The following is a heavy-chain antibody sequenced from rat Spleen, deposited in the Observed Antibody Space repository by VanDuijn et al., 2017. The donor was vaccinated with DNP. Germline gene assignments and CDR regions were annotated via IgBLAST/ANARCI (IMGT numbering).Heavy chain of an antibody. Sequence: EVQLVESGGDLVQPGRSLKLSCVASGFTFNNYWMTWIRQAPGKGLEWVASINTDGGSTYYPDSVKGRFTISRDTAKSTLYLQMDSLRSEDTATYYCALRLTIAAYFDYWGQGVMVTVSS. J-gene: IGHJ2*01. D-gene: IGHD1-2*01. CDR2: INTDGGST. CDR1: GFTFNNYW. V-gene: IGHV5-31*01. CDR3: ALRLTIAAYFDY.